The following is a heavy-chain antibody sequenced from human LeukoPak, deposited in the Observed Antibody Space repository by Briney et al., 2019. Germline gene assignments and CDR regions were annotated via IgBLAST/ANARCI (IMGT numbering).Heavy chain of an antibody. Sequence: GGSLRLSCVASGFTFSTSWMTWVRQAPGMGLERVANIKADGSGKYYVDSVRGRFSISRDNAKNSLYLELNNLRAEDTGVYFCARDRGWQQFDYWGQGTLVAVSS. CDR2: IKADGSGK. V-gene: IGHV3-7*01. J-gene: IGHJ4*01. CDR1: GFTFSTSW. CDR3: ARDRGWQQFDY. D-gene: IGHD5-24*01.